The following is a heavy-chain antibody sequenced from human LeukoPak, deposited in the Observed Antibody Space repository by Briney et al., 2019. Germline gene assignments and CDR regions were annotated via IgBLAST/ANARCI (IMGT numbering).Heavy chain of an antibody. D-gene: IGHD6-13*01. V-gene: IGHV3-11*01. J-gene: IGHJ6*02. CDR1: GFTLSDHY. CDR2: ISSSGSTI. CDR3: ARDAVVQQQLDYYYGMDV. Sequence: PGGSLRLSCAASGFTLSDHYMSWIRQAPGKGLEWVSYISSSGSTIYHADSVKGRFTISRDNAKNSLYLQMNSLRAEDTAVYYCARDAVVQQQLDYYYGMDVWGQGTTVTVSS.